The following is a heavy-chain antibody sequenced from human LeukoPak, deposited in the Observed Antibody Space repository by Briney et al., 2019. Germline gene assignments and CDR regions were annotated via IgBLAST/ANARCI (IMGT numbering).Heavy chain of an antibody. Sequence: GASVKVSCKASGYTFTSYDINWVRQATGQGLEWMGWMNPNSGNTGYALKFQGRVTMTRNTSISTAYMEVSSLRSEDTAVYYCARGLVYGDYVDYWGQGTLVTVSS. CDR2: MNPNSGNT. D-gene: IGHD4-17*01. V-gene: IGHV1-8*01. CDR3: ARGLVYGDYVDY. CDR1: GYTFTSYD. J-gene: IGHJ4*02.